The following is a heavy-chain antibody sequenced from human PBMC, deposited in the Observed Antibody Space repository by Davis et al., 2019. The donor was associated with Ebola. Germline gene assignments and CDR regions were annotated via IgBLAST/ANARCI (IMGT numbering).Heavy chain of an antibody. J-gene: IGHJ6*02. CDR3: ARDGSSTTVVSGYYYGMDV. CDR2: IIPIFGTA. CDR1: GGTFSSYA. D-gene: IGHD2-2*01. V-gene: IGHV1-69*13. Sequence: SVKVSCKASGGTFSSYAISWVRQAPGQGLEWMGGIIPIFGTANYAQKFQGRVTITADESTSTAYMELNSLRAEDTAVYYCARDGSSTTVVSGYYYGMDVWGQGTTVTVSS.